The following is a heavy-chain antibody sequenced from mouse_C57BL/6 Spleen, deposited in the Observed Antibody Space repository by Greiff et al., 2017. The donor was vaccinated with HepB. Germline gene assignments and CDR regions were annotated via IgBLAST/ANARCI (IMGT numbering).Heavy chain of an antibody. Sequence: QVQLKQPGAELVKPGASVKLSCKASGYTFTSYWMHWVKQRPGRGLEWIGRIVPNSGGTKYNEKFKSKATLTVDTPSSTAYMQLSSLTSEDSAVYYCAGYDGYSLYAMDYWGQGTSVTVSS. V-gene: IGHV1-72*01. CDR3: AGYDGYSLYAMDY. CDR2: IVPNSGGT. D-gene: IGHD2-3*01. CDR1: GYTFTSYW. J-gene: IGHJ4*01.